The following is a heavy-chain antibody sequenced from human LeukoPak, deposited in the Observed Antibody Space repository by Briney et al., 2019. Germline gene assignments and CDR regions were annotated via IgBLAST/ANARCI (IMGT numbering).Heavy chain of an antibody. Sequence: GASVKVSCKASGYTLTTYYIHWVRQAPGQGLEWMGIINPSGGSTTYAQKFQGRITMTRDTSTSTVYMELSSLRSEDTAVYYCALSIPATGYYFDYWGQGTLVTVSP. CDR1: GYTLTTYY. V-gene: IGHV1-46*01. D-gene: IGHD6-13*01. CDR2: INPSGGST. J-gene: IGHJ4*02. CDR3: ALSIPATGYYFDY.